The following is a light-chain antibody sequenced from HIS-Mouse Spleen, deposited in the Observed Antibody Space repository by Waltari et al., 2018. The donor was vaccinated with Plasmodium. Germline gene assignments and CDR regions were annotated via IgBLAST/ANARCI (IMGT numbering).Light chain of an antibody. V-gene: IGKV3-15*01. Sequence: EIVMTQSPATLSVSPGERATLSCRASQSVSSNLAWYQQKPGQAPRLLIYGASTRATGSLARFSGSGYGTEFTLTISSLQSEDFAVYYCQQYNNWSFTFGPGTKVDIK. J-gene: IGKJ3*01. CDR1: QSVSSN. CDR3: QQYNNWSFT. CDR2: GAS.